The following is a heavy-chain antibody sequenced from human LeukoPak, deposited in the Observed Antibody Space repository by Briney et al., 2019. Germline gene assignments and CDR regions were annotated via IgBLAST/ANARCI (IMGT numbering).Heavy chain of an antibody. J-gene: IGHJ6*03. CDR3: ARTYCGGDCRGYYYHYYMDV. CDR1: GGSISSGSYY. Sequence: SETLSLTCTVSGGSISSGSYYWSWIRQPAGKGLEWIGRIYTSGSTKYNPSLKSRFTISVDRSKNQFSLKLSSVTAADTAVYYCARTYCGGDCRGYYYHYYMDVWGKGTTVTISS. V-gene: IGHV4-61*02. CDR2: IYTSGST. D-gene: IGHD2-21*02.